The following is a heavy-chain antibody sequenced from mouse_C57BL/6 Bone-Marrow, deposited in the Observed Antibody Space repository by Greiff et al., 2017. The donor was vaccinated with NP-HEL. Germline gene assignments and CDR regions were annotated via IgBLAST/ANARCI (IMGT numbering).Heavy chain of an antibody. J-gene: IGHJ4*01. D-gene: IGHD2-2*01. Sequence: QVQLKQPGAELVKPGASVKLSCKASGYTFTSYWMHWVKQRPGQGLEWIGMIHPNSGSTNYNEKFKSKATLTVDKSSSTAYMQISSLTSEDSEVYSCARGLLWLRRRDYYAMDYWGQGTSVTVSS. CDR2: IHPNSGST. V-gene: IGHV1-64*01. CDR3: ARGLLWLRRRDYYAMDY. CDR1: GYTFTSYW.